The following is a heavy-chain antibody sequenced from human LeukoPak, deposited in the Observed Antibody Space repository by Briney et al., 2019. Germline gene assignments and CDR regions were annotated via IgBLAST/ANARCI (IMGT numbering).Heavy chain of an antibody. CDR2: IYYSGST. V-gene: IGHV4-59*12. Sequence: ASETLSLTCTVSGGSISSYYWSWIRQPPGKGLEWIGYIYYSGSTNYNPSLKSRVTMSVDTSKNQFSLKLSSVTAADTAVYYCARERTVVVITGGWFDPWGQGTLVTVSS. D-gene: IGHD3-22*01. CDR3: ARERTVVVITGGWFDP. CDR1: GGSISSYY. J-gene: IGHJ5*02.